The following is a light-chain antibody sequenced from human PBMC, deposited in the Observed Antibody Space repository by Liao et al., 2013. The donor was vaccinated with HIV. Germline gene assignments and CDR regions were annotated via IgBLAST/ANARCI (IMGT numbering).Light chain of an antibody. V-gene: IGLV3-1*01. Sequence: SYEVTQPPSVSVSPGQTASIICSGDKLGDKYVSWYHQKPGQSPVLVVYDDTKRPSGIPERFSGSNSGNTATLTVTGTQATDEADYYCQVWDSSTNWVFGGGTKLTV. CDR3: QVWDSSTNWV. CDR2: DDT. J-gene: IGLJ3*02. CDR1: KLGDKY.